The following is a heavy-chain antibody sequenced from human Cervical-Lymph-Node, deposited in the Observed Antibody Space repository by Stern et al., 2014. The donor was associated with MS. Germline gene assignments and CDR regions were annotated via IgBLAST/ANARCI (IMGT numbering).Heavy chain of an antibody. J-gene: IGHJ4*02. CDR1: GFTFTNYE. D-gene: IGHD2-15*01. V-gene: IGHV1-8*01. CDR3: ARGGGYCSGGACYWAV. Sequence: VQLGESGAEGKKPGASVKVSCKTSGFTFTNYEINWVRQATGQGPEWMGWMNSKSGNTGPAQRFQGRVTMPWNTSISTAYMELSSLRSEDTAVYYCARGGGYCSGGACYWAVWGQGTLVTVSS. CDR2: MNSKSGNT.